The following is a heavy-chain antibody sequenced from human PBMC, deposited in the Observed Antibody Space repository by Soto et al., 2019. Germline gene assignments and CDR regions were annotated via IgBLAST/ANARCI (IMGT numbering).Heavy chain of an antibody. D-gene: IGHD6-6*01. V-gene: IGHV1-69*04. CDR3: AREAARLNYYYYYMDV. CDR2: IIPILGIA. J-gene: IGHJ6*03. Sequence: ASVKVSCKASGGTFSSYTISWVRQAPGQGLEWMGRIIPILGIANYAQKFQGRVTITADKSTSTAYMELSSLRSEDTAVYYCAREAARLNYYYYYMDVWGKGTTVTVSS. CDR1: GGTFSSYT.